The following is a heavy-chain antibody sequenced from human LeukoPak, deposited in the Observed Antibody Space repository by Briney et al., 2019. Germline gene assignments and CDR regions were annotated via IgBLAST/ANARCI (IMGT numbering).Heavy chain of an antibody. CDR1: GFTDNSNY. CDR2: IYSGGST. J-gene: IGHJ4*02. D-gene: IGHD4-17*01. CDR3: ARDKSYGDSSDY. Sequence: PGGSLRLSCAASGFTDNSNYMSWVRQAPGKGLEWVSVIYSGGSTYYADSVKGRFTISRDNAKNSLYLQMNSLRAEDTAVYYCARDKSYGDSSDYWGQGTLVTVSS. V-gene: IGHV3-53*01.